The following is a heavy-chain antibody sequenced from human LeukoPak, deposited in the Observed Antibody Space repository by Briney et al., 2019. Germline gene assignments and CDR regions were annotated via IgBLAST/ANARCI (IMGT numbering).Heavy chain of an antibody. CDR1: GGSISTYY. V-gene: IGHV4-59*01. CDR2: IYYSGST. D-gene: IGHD6-13*01. CDR3: ARWYLDAFDI. Sequence: SETLSLTCTVSGGSISTYYWSWIRQPPGKGLEWIGYIYYSGSTNYNPSLKSRVTISVDTSKNQFSLKLSSVTAADTAVYYCARWYLDAFDIWGQGTMVTVSS. J-gene: IGHJ3*02.